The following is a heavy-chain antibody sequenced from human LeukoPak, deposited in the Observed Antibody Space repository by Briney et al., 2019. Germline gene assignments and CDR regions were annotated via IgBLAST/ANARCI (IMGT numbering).Heavy chain of an antibody. D-gene: IGHD6-13*01. J-gene: IGHJ3*02. CDR3: AIIAAGDSGNDSFDI. Sequence: ASVKVSCKASGYTFTSYGISWVRQAPGQGLEWMGWISAYNGNTNYAQKLQGRVTMTTDTSTSTAYMELRSLRSDDTAVYYCAIIAAGDSGNDSFDIWGQGTMVTVSS. CDR1: GYTFTSYG. CDR2: ISAYNGNT. V-gene: IGHV1-18*01.